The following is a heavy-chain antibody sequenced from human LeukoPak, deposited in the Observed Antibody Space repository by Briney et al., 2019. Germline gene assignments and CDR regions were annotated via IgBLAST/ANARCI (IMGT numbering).Heavy chain of an antibody. CDR3: AVQWLEDYFDY. J-gene: IGHJ4*02. CDR1: GFTFSNAW. D-gene: IGHD6-19*01. CDR2: IYPGDSDT. Sequence: GGSLRLSCAASGFTFSNAWIGWVRQMPGKGLEWMGIIYPGDSDTRYSPSFQGQVTISADKSISTAYLQWSSLKASDTAMYYCAVQWLEDYFDYWGQGTLVTVSS. V-gene: IGHV5-51*01.